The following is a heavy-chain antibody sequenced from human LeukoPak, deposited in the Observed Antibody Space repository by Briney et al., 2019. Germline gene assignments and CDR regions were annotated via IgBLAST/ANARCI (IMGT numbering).Heavy chain of an antibody. CDR3: AREGIAAAGLHY. CDR1: GFTFSSYG. CDR2: IRYDGSNE. D-gene: IGHD6-13*01. J-gene: IGHJ4*02. Sequence: GGSLRLSCAASGFTFSSYGMHWVRQAPGKGLEWVAVIRYDGSNEYYSDSVKGRFTISRDNSKNTLYLQMNSLRAEDTAVYYCAREGIAAAGLHYWAQGTLVTVSS. V-gene: IGHV3-33*01.